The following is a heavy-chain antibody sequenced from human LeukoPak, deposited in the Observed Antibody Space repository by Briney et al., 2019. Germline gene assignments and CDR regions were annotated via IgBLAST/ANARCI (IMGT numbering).Heavy chain of an antibody. Sequence: PSETLSLTCTVSGGSISSGGYYCTWIRQHPGKGLEWIGDIYYSGSTYYNPSLKSRVTISIDTSKNQFSLELRSVTAADTAVYYCARGGIFVVVPHGDYGMDVWGQGTTVNVSS. D-gene: IGHD3-3*02. CDR2: IYYSGST. CDR1: GGSISSGGYY. V-gene: IGHV4-31*03. CDR3: ARGGIFVVVPHGDYGMDV. J-gene: IGHJ6*02.